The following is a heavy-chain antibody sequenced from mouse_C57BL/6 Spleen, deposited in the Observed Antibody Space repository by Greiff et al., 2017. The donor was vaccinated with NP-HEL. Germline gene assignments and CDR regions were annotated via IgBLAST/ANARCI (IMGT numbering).Heavy chain of an antibody. CDR3: AKGLDSFAY. CDR1: GYTFTSYW. CDR2: IDPSDSYT. J-gene: IGHJ3*01. V-gene: IGHV1-69*01. D-gene: IGHD3-2*01. Sequence: VQLQQPGAELVMPGASVKLSCKASGYTFTSYWMHWVKQRPGQGLEWIGEIDPSDSYTNYNQKFKGKSTLTVDKSSSTAYMQLSSLTSEDSAVYYCAKGLDSFAYWGQRTLVTVSA.